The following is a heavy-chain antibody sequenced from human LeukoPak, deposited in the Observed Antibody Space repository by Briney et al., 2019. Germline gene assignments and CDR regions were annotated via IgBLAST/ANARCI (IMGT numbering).Heavy chain of an antibody. CDR2: ISGSGGST. D-gene: IGHD1-1*01. CDR1: GFTFSTYV. Sequence: GRSLRLSCAASGFTFSTYVMSWVRQAPAKGLEWVSAISGSGGSTYYADSVKGRFTISRDNSKNTLYLQMNSLGADDTAVYYCAKGNWRYFDYWGQGTLVTVSS. J-gene: IGHJ4*02. CDR3: AKGNWRYFDY. V-gene: IGHV3-23*01.